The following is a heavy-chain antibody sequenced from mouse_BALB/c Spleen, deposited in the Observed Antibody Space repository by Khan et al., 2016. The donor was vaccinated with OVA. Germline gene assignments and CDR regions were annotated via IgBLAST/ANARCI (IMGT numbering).Heavy chain of an antibody. CDR2: IWSDGST. CDR1: GFSLTNYG. V-gene: IGHV2-6-1*01. Sequence: QVQLKESGPGLAAPSQSLSITCTISGFSLTNYGVHWVRQHPGKGLEWLVVIWSDGSTNYNSVLKSRLTITKDNSQSQVFLKMNSLQTDDTAIYFCARQPYYHYNIMDYWGQGTSVTVSS. D-gene: IGHD2-10*01. CDR3: ARQPYYHYNIMDY. J-gene: IGHJ4*01.